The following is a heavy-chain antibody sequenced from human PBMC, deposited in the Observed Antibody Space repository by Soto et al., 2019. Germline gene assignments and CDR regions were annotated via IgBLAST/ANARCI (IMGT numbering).Heavy chain of an antibody. CDR3: ARADGREFDYDDVWGTRGDWFDP. V-gene: IGHV4-61*01. Sequence: QVQLQESGPGLVKPAETLSLTCSVSGASVTSGLYYWTCIRQPPGRGLEWMGFIYDGGGSNYSPSLRSRVTLSVDSSKIQFSLNLTSVTAADTAVYYCARADGREFDYDDVWGTRGDWFDPWGQGTLVTVSS. D-gene: IGHD3-16*01. CDR1: GASVTSGLYY. CDR2: IYDGGGS. J-gene: IGHJ5*02.